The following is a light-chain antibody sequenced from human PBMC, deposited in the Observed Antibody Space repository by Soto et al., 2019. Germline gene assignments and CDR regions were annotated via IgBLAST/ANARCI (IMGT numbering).Light chain of an antibody. J-gene: IGKJ1*01. V-gene: IGKV3-15*01. Sequence: EIVMTQSPATLYVSPGERATLSCKASQSVGTYLAWYQQKPGQAPRLLIYGASTRATGVPARFSGGGSGTEVTLTSSSLKAEDFAIYHCQQYDNLPQWTFGQGTKVEIK. CDR3: QQYDNLPQWT. CDR2: GAS. CDR1: QSVGTY.